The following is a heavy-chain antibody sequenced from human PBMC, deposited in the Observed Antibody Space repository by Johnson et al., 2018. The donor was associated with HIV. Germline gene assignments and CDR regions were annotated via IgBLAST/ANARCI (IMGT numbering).Heavy chain of an antibody. CDR1: GFTFSSYA. CDR2: ISYDGSNK. Sequence: HVQVVESGGGVVQPGRSLRLSCAASGFTFSSYAMHWVRQAPGKGLEWVAVISYDGSNKYYADSVKGRFTISRDNSKNTLYLQMNSLRAEDTAVYYCARDREEYSSGWYFAFDIWGQGTMVTVSS. D-gene: IGHD6-19*01. CDR3: ARDREEYSSGWYFAFDI. J-gene: IGHJ3*02. V-gene: IGHV3-30-3*01.